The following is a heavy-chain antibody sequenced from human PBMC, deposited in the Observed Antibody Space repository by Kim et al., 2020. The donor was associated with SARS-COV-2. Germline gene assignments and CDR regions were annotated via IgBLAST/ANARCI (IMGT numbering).Heavy chain of an antibody. CDR3: AKADLSSWYRPFDY. J-gene: IGHJ4*02. V-gene: IGHV3-9*01. CDR1: GFTFGDYA. D-gene: IGHD6-13*01. Sequence: GGSLRLSCAASGFTFGDYAMHWVRQAPGKGLEWVSGISWNSGSIGYADSVKGRFTISRDNAKNSLYLQMNSLRAEDTALYYCAKADLSSWYRPFDYWGQGTLVTVSS. CDR2: ISWNSGSI.